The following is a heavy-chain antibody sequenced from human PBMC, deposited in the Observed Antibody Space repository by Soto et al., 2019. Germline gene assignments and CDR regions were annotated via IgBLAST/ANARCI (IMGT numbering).Heavy chain of an antibody. V-gene: IGHV3-30-3*01. CDR2: ISYDGSNK. Sequence: GGSLRLSCAASGFTFSSYAMHWVRQAPGKGLEWVAVISYDGSNKYYADSVKGRFTISRDNSKNTLYLQMNSLRAEDTAVYYCARGGPGSYTSFDYWGQGTLVTVSS. CDR3: ARGGPGSYTSFDY. J-gene: IGHJ4*02. CDR1: GFTFSSYA. D-gene: IGHD1-26*01.